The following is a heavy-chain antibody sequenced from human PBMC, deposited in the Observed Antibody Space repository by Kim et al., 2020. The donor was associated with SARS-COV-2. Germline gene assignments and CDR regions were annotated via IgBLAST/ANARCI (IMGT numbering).Heavy chain of an antibody. D-gene: IGHD5-18*01. CDR3: ASSRGYSYGYPDY. J-gene: IGHJ4*02. V-gene: IGHV5-51*01. Sequence: YSPSCQGQVTISADKSISTAYLQWSSLKASDTAMYYCASSRGYSYGYPDYWGQGTLVTVSS.